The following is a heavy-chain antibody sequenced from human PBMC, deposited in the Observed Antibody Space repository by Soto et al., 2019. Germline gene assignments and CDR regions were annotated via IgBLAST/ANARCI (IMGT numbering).Heavy chain of an antibody. J-gene: IGHJ4*02. Sequence: HEHLVQSGAEVKRPGASLKVSCKASGYSFTGYYIHWVRQAPGQGLEWMGWINPDSGATNYAQNFQGRFTMTSDTSLSTASMDLTSLTSDDTAVYYCARGDYGTGGYPFPYVDYWGQGTLVIVSS. CDR2: INPDSGAT. D-gene: IGHD2-8*02. V-gene: IGHV1-2*02. CDR3: ARGDYGTGGYPFPYVDY. CDR1: GYSFTGYY.